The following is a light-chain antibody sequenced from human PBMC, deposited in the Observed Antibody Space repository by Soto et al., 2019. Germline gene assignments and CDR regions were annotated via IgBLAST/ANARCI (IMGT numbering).Light chain of an antibody. V-gene: IGKV1-39*01. CDR2: AAS. CDR3: HQSYSTLIT. Sequence: DIQMTQSPSSLSASVGDRVTITYRASQSISSYLIWYQQKPGKAPKLLIYAASSLQSGVPSWFSGSGSGTDFTLTISSLQPEDFATYYCHQSYSTLITFGQGTRLEIK. J-gene: IGKJ5*01. CDR1: QSISSY.